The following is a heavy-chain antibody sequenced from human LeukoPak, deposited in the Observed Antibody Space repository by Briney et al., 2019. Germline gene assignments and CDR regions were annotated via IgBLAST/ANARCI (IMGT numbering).Heavy chain of an antibody. J-gene: IGHJ4*02. V-gene: IGHV3-23*01. CDR1: GFIFSSYG. CDR2: ISGSAGSI. D-gene: IGHD2-2*01. CDR3: AKRAPDCTSNSCYFASFDC. Sequence: GGSLRLSCAASGFIFSSYGMSWVRQAPGKGLEWVSVISGSAGSIYYADSVKGRFTISRDNSKNTLYLQMNSLRAEDTAVYYCAKRAPDCTSNSCYFASFDCWGQGTLVTVSS.